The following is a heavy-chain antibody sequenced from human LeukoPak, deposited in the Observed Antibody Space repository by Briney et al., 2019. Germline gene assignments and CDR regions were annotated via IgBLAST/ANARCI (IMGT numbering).Heavy chain of an antibody. CDR3: VKAASGIYDY. D-gene: IGHD3-10*01. J-gene: IGHJ4*02. Sequence: GSLRLSCSASGFTFSSYGMHWVRQAPGKGLEYVSAISSNGGNTDYADSVKGRFTISRDNSKNTLYVQMSSLRPEDTAVYYCVKAASGIYDYWGQGTLVTVSS. CDR1: GFTFSSYG. CDR2: ISSNGGNT. V-gene: IGHV3-64*05.